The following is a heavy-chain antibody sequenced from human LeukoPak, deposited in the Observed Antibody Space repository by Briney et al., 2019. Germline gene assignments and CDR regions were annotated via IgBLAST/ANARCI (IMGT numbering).Heavy chain of an antibody. CDR3: SRSCGSTSCSDGDWFDP. J-gene: IGHJ5*02. CDR1: GGSIISTDYY. D-gene: IGHD2-2*01. Sequence: SETLSLTCTVSGGSIISTDYYWGWIRQPPGKGLEWIVSMHYSGNTYVNPTLKSRVTISVDASKNQLSLYLNSVTAADTGVYYCSRSCGSTSCSDGDWFDPWGQGTLVTVSS. CDR2: MHYSGNT. V-gene: IGHV4-39*01.